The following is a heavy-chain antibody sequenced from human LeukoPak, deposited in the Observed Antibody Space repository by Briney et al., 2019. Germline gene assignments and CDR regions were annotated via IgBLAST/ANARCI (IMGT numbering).Heavy chain of an antibody. CDR2: IYPGDSDI. CDR1: GYSFTSYW. Sequence: GESLKISCQGSGYSFTSYWIAWVRQMLGKGLEWMGIIYPGDSDIIMSPSFQGQVTISADKSISTAYLQWSSLKASETAMYFCARWYSSGYSDYWGQGTLVTVSS. J-gene: IGHJ4*02. CDR3: ARWYSSGYSDY. V-gene: IGHV5-51*01. D-gene: IGHD3-22*01.